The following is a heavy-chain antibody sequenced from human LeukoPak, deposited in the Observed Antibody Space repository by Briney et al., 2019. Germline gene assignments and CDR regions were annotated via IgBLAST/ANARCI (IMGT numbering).Heavy chain of an antibody. CDR2: ISSSSSYI. CDR1: GFTFSSYS. V-gene: IGHV3-21*01. J-gene: IGHJ4*02. D-gene: IGHD6-13*01. Sequence: GGSLRLSCAASGFTFSSYSMNWVRQAPGKGLEWVSSISSSSSYIYYADSVKGRFTISRDNAKNSLYLQMNSLRPDDTAVYYCAKRGHYSINWYHYFDYWGQGTLVTVSS. CDR3: AKRGHYSINWYHYFDY.